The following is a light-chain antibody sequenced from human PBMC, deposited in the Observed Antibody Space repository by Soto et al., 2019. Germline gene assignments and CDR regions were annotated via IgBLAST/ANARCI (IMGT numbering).Light chain of an antibody. CDR2: EVS. V-gene: IGLV2-14*01. J-gene: IGLJ3*02. CDR3: SSYTSSSTHWL. CDR1: SSDVGGYNY. Sequence: QSALTQPASVSGSPGQSITISCTGTSSDVGGYNYVSWYQQHPGKAPKLMIYEVSNRPSGVSTRFSGSKSGNTASLTISGIQAEDEGDYYCSSYTSSSTHWLFGGGTKLTVL.